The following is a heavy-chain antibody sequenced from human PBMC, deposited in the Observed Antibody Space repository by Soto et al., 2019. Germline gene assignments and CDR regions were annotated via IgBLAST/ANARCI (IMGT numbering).Heavy chain of an antibody. J-gene: IGHJ5*02. CDR1: GGSFSGYY. Sequence: NPSETLSLTCAVYGGSFSGYYWSWIRQPPGKGLEWIGEINHSGSTNYNPSLKSRVTISVDTSKNQFSLKLSSVTAADTAVYYCARVGIVVVPAAMGNWFDPWGQGTLVTVSS. V-gene: IGHV4-34*01. CDR3: ARVGIVVVPAAMGNWFDP. CDR2: INHSGST. D-gene: IGHD2-2*01.